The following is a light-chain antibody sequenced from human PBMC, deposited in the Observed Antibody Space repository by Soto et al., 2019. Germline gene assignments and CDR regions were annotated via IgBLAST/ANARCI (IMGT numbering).Light chain of an antibody. CDR2: GAS. Sequence: ETVLTQSPGTLSLSPGERGTLSCRASQSVSNNYLAWYQQKPGQAPRLLIYGASNRATGIPDRFSGSGSGTDFTLTISRLEPEDFAVYYCQQYGRSGTFGQGTKVDIK. CDR1: QSVSNNY. J-gene: IGKJ1*01. CDR3: QQYGRSGT. V-gene: IGKV3-20*01.